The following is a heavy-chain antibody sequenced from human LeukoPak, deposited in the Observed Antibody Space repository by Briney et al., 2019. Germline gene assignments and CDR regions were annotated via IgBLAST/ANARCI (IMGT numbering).Heavy chain of an antibody. CDR1: GGSISSYY. J-gene: IGHJ4*02. CDR3: ATSSGWSYYFDY. V-gene: IGHV4-59*12. Sequence: SETLSLTCTVSGGSISSYYWSWIRQPPGKGLEWIGSIYYSGSTRYNPSLKSRVTISVDTSKNQFSLKLSSVTAADTAVYYCATSSGWSYYFDYWGQGTLVTVSS. D-gene: IGHD6-19*01. CDR2: IYYSGST.